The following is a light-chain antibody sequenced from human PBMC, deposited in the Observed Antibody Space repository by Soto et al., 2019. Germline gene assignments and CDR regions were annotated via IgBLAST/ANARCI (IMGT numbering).Light chain of an antibody. V-gene: IGLV1-40*01. CDR2: ANS. Sequence: QSVLTQPPSVSGAPGQRVTISCTGSSSKIGAGYDVHWYQQFPGTAPKLLIYANSNRPSGVPDRFSGSKSGTSASLAISGLQSEDEADYYCQSYDSSLSVLYVFGTGTKVTVL. CDR3: QSYDSSLSVLYV. CDR1: SSKIGAGYD. J-gene: IGLJ1*01.